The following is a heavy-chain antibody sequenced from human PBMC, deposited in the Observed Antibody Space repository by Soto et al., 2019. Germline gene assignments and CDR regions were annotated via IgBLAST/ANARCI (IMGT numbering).Heavy chain of an antibody. V-gene: IGHV1-18*01. J-gene: IGHJ5*02. CDR3: ARIGLLAGYCTNGVCYGFDP. Sequence: ASVKVSCKASGYTFTSYGISWVRQAPGQGLEWMGWISAYNGKTNYAQKLQGRVTITKDTSTSTAYLELRSLRSDDTAVYYCARIGLLAGYCTNGVCYGFDPWGQGTLVTVSS. CDR2: ISAYNGKT. CDR1: GYTFTSYG. D-gene: IGHD2-8*01.